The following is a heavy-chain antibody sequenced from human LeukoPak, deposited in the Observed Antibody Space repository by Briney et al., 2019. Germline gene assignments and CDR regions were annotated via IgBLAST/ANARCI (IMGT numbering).Heavy chain of an antibody. CDR3: ARDMEVGEPWDFDI. D-gene: IGHD2-15*01. J-gene: IGHJ4*02. V-gene: IGHV3-30*04. CDR1: GFTLSNNP. Sequence: GGSLSLSCTASGFTLSNNPMHWVRQAPGRGREWVAVLSAGGTTKHYAESVRDRFTISRDNSKNTMYLDMTNLRIEDTAMYYCARDMEVGEPWDFDIWGQGTLVTVSS. CDR2: LSAGGTTK.